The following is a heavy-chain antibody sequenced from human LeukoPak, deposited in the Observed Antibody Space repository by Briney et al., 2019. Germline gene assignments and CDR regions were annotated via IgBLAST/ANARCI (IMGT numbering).Heavy chain of an antibody. V-gene: IGHV4-59*01. CDR1: GGSISSYY. CDR2: IYYSGST. D-gene: IGHD3-10*01. Sequence: SETLSLTCTVSGGSISSYYWSWIRQPPGKGLEWIGYIYYSGSTYYNPSLKSRVTISVDTSKNQFSLKLSSVTAADTAVYYCARVVWFGEEYYFDYWGQGTLVTVSS. CDR3: ARVVWFGEEYYFDY. J-gene: IGHJ4*02.